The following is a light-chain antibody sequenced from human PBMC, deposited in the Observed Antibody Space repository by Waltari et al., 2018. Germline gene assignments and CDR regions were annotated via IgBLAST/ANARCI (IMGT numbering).Light chain of an antibody. CDR1: QSISTW. CDR2: KAS. V-gene: IGKV1-5*03. Sequence: DIQMTQSPSTLSASVGDRVTITCRASQSISTWLAWYQQKPGKAPNLLIYKASALESGVQSRFSGSGSATDFTLTISGLQPDDFATYFCQQYNTFPWTFGQGTKVEIK. CDR3: QQYNTFPWT. J-gene: IGKJ1*01.